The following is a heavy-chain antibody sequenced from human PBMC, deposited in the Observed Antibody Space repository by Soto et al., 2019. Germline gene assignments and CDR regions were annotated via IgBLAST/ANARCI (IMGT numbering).Heavy chain of an antibody. CDR1: GDTFIAHY. Sequence: QVQLVQSGAEVKKPGASVNVSCKASGDTFIAHYIHWVRQAPGKGFECIGWTNPNNGSTKYAQKFQGRVTMTRDTSITTVYVEMSSLRSDDTAVYFCARDENPYYGPGSLHGYFDDWGQGNLVTVSS. V-gene: IGHV1-2*02. CDR2: TNPNNGST. CDR3: ARDENPYYGPGSLHGYFDD. J-gene: IGHJ4*02. D-gene: IGHD3-10*01.